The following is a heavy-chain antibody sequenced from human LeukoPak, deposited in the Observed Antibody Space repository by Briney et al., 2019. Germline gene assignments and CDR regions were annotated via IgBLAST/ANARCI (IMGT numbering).Heavy chain of an antibody. Sequence: GGSLRLSCVASGFTFSNYAMSWVRQAPGRGLEWIAALNRGRTFFQDSVRGRCTISRDNSKNTLYPQLNSLTGDDTAVYFCVKEVPTYGYFDYWGRGTLVTVSS. D-gene: IGHD2-21*01. CDR3: VKEVPTYGYFDY. CDR1: GFTFSNYA. CDR2: LNRGRT. V-gene: IGHV3-23*01. J-gene: IGHJ4*02.